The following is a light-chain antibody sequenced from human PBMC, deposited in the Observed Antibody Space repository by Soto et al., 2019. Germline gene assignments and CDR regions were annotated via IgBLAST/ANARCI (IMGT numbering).Light chain of an antibody. Sequence: QSVLTQPPSASGTHGQRVTISCSGSSSNIGSNYVYWYQQLPGTAPKLLIYRNNQRPSGVPDRFSGSKSGTSASLAISGLRSEDEADYYCAAWDDSLSGPNWVFGGGTKLTVL. CDR3: AAWDDSLSGPNWV. V-gene: IGLV1-47*01. CDR2: RNN. J-gene: IGLJ3*02. CDR1: SSNIGSNY.